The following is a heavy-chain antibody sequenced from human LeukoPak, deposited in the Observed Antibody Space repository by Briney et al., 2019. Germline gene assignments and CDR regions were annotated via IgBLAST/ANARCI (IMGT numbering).Heavy chain of an antibody. CDR3: ASSPVIAAAGINPEVSWFDP. CDR2: IYYSGST. Sequence: PSETLSLTCTVSGGSISSYYWSWIRQPPGKGLEWIGYIYYSGSTNYNPSLKSRVTISVDTSKNQFSLKLSSVTAADTAVYYCASSPVIAAAGINPEVSWFDPWGQGTLVTVSS. J-gene: IGHJ5*02. CDR1: GGSISSYY. D-gene: IGHD6-13*01. V-gene: IGHV4-59*01.